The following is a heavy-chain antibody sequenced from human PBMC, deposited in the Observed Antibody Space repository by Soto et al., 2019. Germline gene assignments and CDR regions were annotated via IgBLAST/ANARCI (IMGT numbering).Heavy chain of an antibody. D-gene: IGHD3-16*01. J-gene: IGHJ4*02. CDR1: GGSLSNYF. V-gene: IGHV4-4*07. CDR2: VFSGGST. CDR3: ARERGGGFDY. Sequence: SETLSLTCSVSGGSLSNYFWTWIRQPAGKGLEWIGRVFSGGSTNLNPSLKSRVSMSVDTSKKELSLRLTSVTAADTAMYFCARERGGGFDYWGLGILVTSPQ.